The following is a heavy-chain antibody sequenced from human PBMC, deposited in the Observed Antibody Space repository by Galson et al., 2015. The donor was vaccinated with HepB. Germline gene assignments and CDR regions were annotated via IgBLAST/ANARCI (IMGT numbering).Heavy chain of an antibody. V-gene: IGHV3-7*01. CDR1: GFTFSSYA. J-gene: IGHJ4*02. CDR3: ASGGLESPNYFDY. Sequence: SLRLSCAASGFTFSSYAMSWVRQAPGKGLEWVANIKQDGSEKYYVDSVKGRFTISRDNAKNSLYLQMNSLRAEDTAVYYCASGGLESPNYFDYWGQGTLVTVSS. D-gene: IGHD3-3*01. CDR2: IKQDGSEK.